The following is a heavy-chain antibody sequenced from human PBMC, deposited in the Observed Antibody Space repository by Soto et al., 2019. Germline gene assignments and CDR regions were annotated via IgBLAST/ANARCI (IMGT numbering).Heavy chain of an antibody. D-gene: IGHD3-22*01. V-gene: IGHV3-33*01. CDR1: GFTFSSYG. CDR3: ARGPQMYAYSDSSPHYNPFDY. Sequence: PGGSLRLSCAASGFTFSSYGMHWVRQAPGKGLEWVAVIWYDGGNKYYTDSVKGRFTISRDNSKNTLYLQMNSLRAEDTAVYYCARGPQMYAYSDSSPHYNPFDYWGQGTLVTVSS. J-gene: IGHJ4*02. CDR2: IWYDGGNK.